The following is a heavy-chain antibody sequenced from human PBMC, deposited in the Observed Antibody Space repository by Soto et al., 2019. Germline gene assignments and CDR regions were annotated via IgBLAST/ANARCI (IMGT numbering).Heavy chain of an antibody. V-gene: IGHV1-46*01. CDR2: INPSGGST. CDR1: GYTFTSYY. D-gene: IGHD2-8*01. Sequence: ASVKVSRKASGYTFTSYYMHWVRQAPGQGLEWMGIINPSGGSTSYAQKFQGRVTMTRDTSTSTVYMELSSLRSEDTAVYYCARAAGYCTNDVCYRSVLIYYFDYWDQ. CDR3: ARAAGYCTNDVCYRSVLIYYFDY. J-gene: IGHJ4*02.